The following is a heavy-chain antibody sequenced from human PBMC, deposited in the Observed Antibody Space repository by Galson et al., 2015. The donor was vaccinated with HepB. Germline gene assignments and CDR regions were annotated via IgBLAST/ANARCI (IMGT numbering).Heavy chain of an antibody. J-gene: IGHJ1*01. V-gene: IGHV1-46*01. CDR2: MNPGGGSP. CDR3: ARGGFCGADCYNEYFRH. Sequence: SVKVSCKASGYTLTSDHMHWVRQAPGQVFEWMGIMNPGGGSPRYAQKFQGRITMTRDTSTSTDYMELSGLTAGDTAVYYCARGGFCGADCYNEYFRHWGQGTLVIVSS. CDR1: GYTLTSDH. D-gene: IGHD2-21*02.